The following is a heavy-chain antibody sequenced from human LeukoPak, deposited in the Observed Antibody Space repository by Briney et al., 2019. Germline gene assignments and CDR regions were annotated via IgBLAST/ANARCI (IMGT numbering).Heavy chain of an antibody. D-gene: IGHD3-16*02. V-gene: IGHV3-53*01. CDR3: AKNLGFVADC. J-gene: IGHJ4*02. CDR2: IYTGGSI. Sequence: PGGSLRLSCAASGFTVSSHYMSWVRQAPGKGREWVSVIYTGGSIQYADSVKGRFTISRDNSKNMVYLQMNSLRAEDTAVYYCAKNLGFVADCWGQGTLVTVSS. CDR1: GFTVSSHY.